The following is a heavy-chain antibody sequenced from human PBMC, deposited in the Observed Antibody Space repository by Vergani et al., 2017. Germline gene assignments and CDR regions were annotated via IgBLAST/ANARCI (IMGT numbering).Heavy chain of an antibody. J-gene: IGHJ4*02. CDR2: IIPIFGTA. V-gene: IGHV1-69*01. D-gene: IGHD3-22*01. CDR3: ASSYYYYDSSGYPYFDY. CDR1: GYTFTSYD. Sequence: QVQLVQSGAEVKKPGASVKVSCKASGYTFTSYDINWVRQATGQGLEWMGGIIPIFGTANYAQKFQGRVTITADESTSTAYMELSSLRSEDTAVYYCASSYYYYDSSGYPYFDYWGQGTLVTVAS.